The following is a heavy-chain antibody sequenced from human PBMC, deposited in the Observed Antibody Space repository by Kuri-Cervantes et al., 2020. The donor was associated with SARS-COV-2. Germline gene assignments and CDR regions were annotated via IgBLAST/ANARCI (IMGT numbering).Heavy chain of an antibody. V-gene: IGHV4-34*01. CDR1: GGSFSSYY. D-gene: IGHD6-19*01. J-gene: IGHJ6*02. Sequence: SQTLSHTRGVYGGSFSSYYWSWIRQPPGKGLEWIGEINHSGSTDYNPSLKSRFTISVDTSKNQFSLKLSSVTAADTAVYYCARDIAPGYSSGWVYYYGMGVWGQGTTVTVSS. CDR3: ARDIAPGYSSGWVYYYGMGV. CDR2: INHSGST.